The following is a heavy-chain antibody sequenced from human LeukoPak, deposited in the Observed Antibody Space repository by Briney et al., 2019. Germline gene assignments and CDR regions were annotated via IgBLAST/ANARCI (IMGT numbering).Heavy chain of an antibody. Sequence: PGGSLRLSCAASGFTFNGYAMHWVRQAPGKGLEWVSGISWNSGSIGYADSVKGRFTISRDNAKNSLYLQMNSLRAEDTALYYCAKDIGYSSSAYYYYYGMDVWGQGTTVTVSS. CDR3: AKDIGYSSSAYYYYYGMDV. D-gene: IGHD6-6*01. V-gene: IGHV3-9*01. CDR2: ISWNSGSI. J-gene: IGHJ6*02. CDR1: GFTFNGYA.